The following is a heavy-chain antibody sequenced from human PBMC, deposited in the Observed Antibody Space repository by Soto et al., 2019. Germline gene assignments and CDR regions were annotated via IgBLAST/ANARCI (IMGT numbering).Heavy chain of an antibody. CDR2: INHSGST. V-gene: IGHV4-34*01. CDR1: GGSFSCYY. CDR3: ARSELNGVCYYDY. J-gene: IGHJ4*02. D-gene: IGHD2-8*01. Sequence: PSETLSLTCAVYGGSFSCYYWSWIRQPPGKGLEWIGEINHSGSTNYNPSLKSRVTISVDTSKNQFSLKLSSVTAADTAVYYCARSELNGVCYYDYWGQGTLVTVSS.